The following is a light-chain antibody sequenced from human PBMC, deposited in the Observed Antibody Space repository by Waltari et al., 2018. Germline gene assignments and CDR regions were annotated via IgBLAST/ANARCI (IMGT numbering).Light chain of an antibody. Sequence: QSVLTQPPSPSGTPGQRFTLPCSGSTPNIGSTYVYWYQQTPGTAPKLLIYRNNQRPSGVPDRFSGSKSGTSASLAISGLRSEDEADYYCAAWDDSLSGVVFGGGTKLTVL. CDR3: AAWDDSLSGVV. CDR1: TPNIGSTY. CDR2: RNN. V-gene: IGLV1-47*01. J-gene: IGLJ2*01.